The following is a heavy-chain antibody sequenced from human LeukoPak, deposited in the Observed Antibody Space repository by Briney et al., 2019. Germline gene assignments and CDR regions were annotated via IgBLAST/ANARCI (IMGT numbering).Heavy chain of an antibody. Sequence: PGGSLRLSCAASEFTFSSYGMHWVRQAPGKGLEWVSYISGSSTSTYYADSVKGRFTISRDSAKNSLYLRLNSLRGEDTAVYYCASQVRAGGGTDVWGQGTTVTVSS. D-gene: IGHD1-26*01. V-gene: IGHV3-48*01. CDR1: EFTFSSYG. CDR2: ISGSSTST. J-gene: IGHJ6*02. CDR3: ASQVRAGGGTDV.